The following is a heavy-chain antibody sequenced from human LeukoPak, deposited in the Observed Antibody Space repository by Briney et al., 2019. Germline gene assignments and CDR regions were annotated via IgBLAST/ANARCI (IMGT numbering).Heavy chain of an antibody. J-gene: IGHJ6*02. D-gene: IGHD3-16*01. V-gene: IGHV3-7*03. CDR3: ARGGGLDV. CDR1: GFTFSSYW. Sequence: GGSLRLSCAASGFTFSSYWMNWARQAPGKGLEWVASINHNGNVNYYVDSVKGRFTISRDNAKNSLYLQMSNLRVEDTAVYFCARGGGLDVWGQGATVTVSS. CDR2: INHNGNVN.